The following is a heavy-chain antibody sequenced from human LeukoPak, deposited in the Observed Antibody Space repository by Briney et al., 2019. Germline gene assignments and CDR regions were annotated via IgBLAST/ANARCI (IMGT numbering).Heavy chain of an antibody. J-gene: IGHJ6*02. CDR2: INPSGGST. D-gene: IGHD4-11*01. Sequence: ASVKVSCKASGYTFTIYYMHWVRQAPGQGLEWMGIINPSGGSTSYAQKFQGRVTMTRDTSTSTVYMELSSLRSEDTAVYYCARDYSNYGMDVWGQGTTVTVSS. V-gene: IGHV1-46*01. CDR1: GYTFTIYY. CDR3: ARDYSNYGMDV.